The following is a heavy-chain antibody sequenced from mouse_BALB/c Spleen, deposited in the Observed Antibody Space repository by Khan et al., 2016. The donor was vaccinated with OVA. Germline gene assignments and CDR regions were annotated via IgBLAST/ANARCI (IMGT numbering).Heavy chain of an antibody. CDR2: VSSGGHYT. CDR3: ARIAYYYDSEGFAY. J-gene: IGHJ3*01. Sequence: EVELVESGGDLVKPGGSLKLSCAASGFTFSTYGMSWVRQTPDKRLEWVATVSSGGHYTYYPDTVKGRFTISRDNAKNTLYLQMSSLKSEDTAMFYCARIAYYYDSEGFAYWGKGTLVTVSA. CDR1: GFTFSTYG. V-gene: IGHV5-6*01. D-gene: IGHD1-1*01.